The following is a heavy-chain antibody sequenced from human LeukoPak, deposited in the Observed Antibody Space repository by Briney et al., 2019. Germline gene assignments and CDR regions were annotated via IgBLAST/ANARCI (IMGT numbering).Heavy chain of an antibody. CDR2: TSISSSYI. D-gene: IGHD5-24*01. V-gene: IGHV3-21*01. CDR3: ARDRWFDY. Sequence: GGSLRLSCAASGFTFSSYSMNWVRQAPGKGLEWISSTSISSSYIYYADSMKGRFAISRDNAKNSFYLQINSLRAEDTAVYYCARDRWFDYWGQGTLVAVSS. J-gene: IGHJ4*02. CDR1: GFTFSSYS.